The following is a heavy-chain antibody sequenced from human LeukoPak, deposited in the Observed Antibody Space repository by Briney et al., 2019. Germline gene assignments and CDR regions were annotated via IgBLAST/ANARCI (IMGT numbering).Heavy chain of an antibody. D-gene: IGHD3-22*01. CDR1: GYSFTSYW. Sequence: GGSLKISCKGSGYSFTSYWIGWVRQMPGKGLEWMGIIYPGDSDTRYSPSFQGQVTISADKSISTAYLQWSSLKASDTAMYYCAIDGGYYDSSGYYPYYFDYWGQGTLVTVSS. J-gene: IGHJ4*02. CDR2: IYPGDSDT. V-gene: IGHV5-51*01. CDR3: AIDGGYYDSSGYYPYYFDY.